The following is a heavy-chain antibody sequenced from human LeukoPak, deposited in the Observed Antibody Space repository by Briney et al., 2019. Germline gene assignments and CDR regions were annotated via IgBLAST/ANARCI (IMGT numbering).Heavy chain of an antibody. Sequence: SETLSLTCTVSGGSISSYYWSWIRQPAGKGLEWIGRIYTSGSTNYNPSLKSRVTMSVDTSKNQFSLKLSSVTAADTAVYYCAVAGYYDSSGYYNHDAFDIWGQGTMVTVSS. CDR3: AVAGYYDSSGYYNHDAFDI. D-gene: IGHD3-22*01. CDR2: IYTSGST. CDR1: GGSISSYY. J-gene: IGHJ3*02. V-gene: IGHV4-4*07.